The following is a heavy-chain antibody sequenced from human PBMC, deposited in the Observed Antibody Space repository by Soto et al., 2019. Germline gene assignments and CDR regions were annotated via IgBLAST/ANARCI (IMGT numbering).Heavy chain of an antibody. D-gene: IGHD3-3*01. CDR3: ARGPSTIFGVVIINYYYMDV. J-gene: IGHJ6*03. Sequence: ASVKVSCKASGYTFTSYDINWVRQATGQGLEWMGWMNPNSGNTGYAQKFQGRVTMTRNTSISTAYMELSSLRSEDTAVYYCARGPSTIFGVVIINYYYMDVWGKGTTVTVSS. CDR2: MNPNSGNT. V-gene: IGHV1-8*01. CDR1: GYTFTSYD.